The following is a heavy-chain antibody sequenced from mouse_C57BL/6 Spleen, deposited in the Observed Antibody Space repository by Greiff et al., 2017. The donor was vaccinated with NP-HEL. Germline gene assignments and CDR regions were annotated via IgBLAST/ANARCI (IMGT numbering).Heavy chain of an antibody. V-gene: IGHV5-9-1*02. CDR3: TREEVEGHYFDY. J-gene: IGHJ2*01. CDR2: ISSGGDYI. D-gene: IGHD1-1*01. Sequence: EVQLVESGEGLVKPGGSLKLSCAASGFTFSSYAMSWVRQTPEKRLEWVAYISSGGDYIYYADTVKGRFTISRDNARNTLYLQMSSLKSEDTAMYYCTREEVEGHYFDYWGQGTTLTVSS. CDR1: GFTFSSYA.